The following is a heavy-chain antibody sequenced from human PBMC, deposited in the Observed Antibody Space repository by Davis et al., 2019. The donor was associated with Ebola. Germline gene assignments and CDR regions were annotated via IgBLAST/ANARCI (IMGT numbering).Heavy chain of an antibody. CDR3: ARRGVDSWYDF. D-gene: IGHD6-13*01. CDR1: GGSISSYY. V-gene: IGHV4-59*08. J-gene: IGHJ4*02. CDR2: VYYNGGT. Sequence: MPSETLSLTCTVYGGSISSYYWSWIRQRPGKGLEWIGYVYYNGGTNYNPSLKSRVTISIDTSKNQFSLKLTSVTAADTAVYYCARRGVDSWYDFWGQGTLVTVSS.